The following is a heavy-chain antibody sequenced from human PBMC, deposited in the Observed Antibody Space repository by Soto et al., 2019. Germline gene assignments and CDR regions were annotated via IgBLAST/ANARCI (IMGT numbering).Heavy chain of an antibody. V-gene: IGHV1-69*02. Sequence: QVQVVQSGAEVKKPESSVKVSCKPSGGTFNTYTVNWVRLAPGHGLEWMGRFIPILDMANYAQKFQDRVTITEDRYTFTAYMELNSLTSDDTAVYYCAITYCRDNSCPRDFDFWGPGTRVTVSS. D-gene: IGHD2-21*01. CDR3: AITYCRDNSCPRDFDF. CDR1: GGTFNTYT. CDR2: FIPILDMA. J-gene: IGHJ4*02.